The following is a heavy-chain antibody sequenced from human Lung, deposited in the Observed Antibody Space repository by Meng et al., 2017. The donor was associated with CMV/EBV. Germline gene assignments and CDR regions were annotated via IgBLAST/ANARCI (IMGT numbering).Heavy chain of an antibody. Sequence: VRMQGSGPCLVNPAGPLSLTCAVPGGCRCSSNVWSWGRHPSGMGLEWIGEIYHRGRTNYNPSLKSRVTISVDKSKNQFSLKLSSVTAADTAVYYCASFPPPGKQWLVTDYWGQGTLVTVSS. CDR2: IYHRGRT. J-gene: IGHJ4*02. CDR1: GGCRCSSNV. D-gene: IGHD6-19*01. CDR3: ASFPPPGKQWLVTDY. V-gene: IGHV4-4*02.